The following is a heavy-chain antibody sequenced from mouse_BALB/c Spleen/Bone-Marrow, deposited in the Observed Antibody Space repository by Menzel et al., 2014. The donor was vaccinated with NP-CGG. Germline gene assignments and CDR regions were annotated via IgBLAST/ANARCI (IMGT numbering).Heavy chain of an antibody. CDR3: ARNSDWFAY. J-gene: IGHJ3*01. Sequence: QVNVKQSGPGLVQPSQSLSITCTASGFSLTTYAVHWVRQSPGKGLEWLGEIWSGGNTVYNTAFISRLSITKAHSNSQVFFKINSLQADDTAIYYCARNSDWFAYWGQGTLVTVSS. CDR2: IWSGGNT. V-gene: IGHV2-4-1*01. CDR1: GFSLTTYA.